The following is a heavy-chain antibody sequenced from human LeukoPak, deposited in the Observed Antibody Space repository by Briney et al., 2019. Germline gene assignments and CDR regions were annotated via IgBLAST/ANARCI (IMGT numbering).Heavy chain of an antibody. Sequence: ASVKVSCKASGYTFTGVYIHWVRQAPGQGLEWMAWINPQSGATNYAQKFQGRVTMTRDMSINTAYMEVTSLRFDDTAVYYCARGGDDSGLYFAYRGHGTLVTVSS. CDR3: ARGGDDSGLYFAY. CDR2: INPQSGAT. J-gene: IGHJ4*01. D-gene: IGHD3-22*01. CDR1: GYTFTGVY. V-gene: IGHV1-2*02.